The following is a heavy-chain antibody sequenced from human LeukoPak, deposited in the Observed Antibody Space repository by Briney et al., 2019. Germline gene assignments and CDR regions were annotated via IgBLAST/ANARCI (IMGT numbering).Heavy chain of an antibody. J-gene: IGHJ4*02. D-gene: IGHD3-10*01. CDR3: ATSVI. CDR2: ISTTSSTI. CDR1: GFTFSSYG. Sequence: GGSLRLSCAASGFTFSSYGMHWVRQAPGKGLEWVSYISTTSSTISYADSVKGRFTISRDNAKNSLYLQMNSLRAEDTAMYYCATSVIRGQGTLVTVSS. V-gene: IGHV3-48*01.